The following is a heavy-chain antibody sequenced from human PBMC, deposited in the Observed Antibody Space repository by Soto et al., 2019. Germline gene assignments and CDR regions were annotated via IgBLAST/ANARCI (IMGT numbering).Heavy chain of an antibody. CDR2: ISSSSSYI. CDR1: GFTFSSYS. D-gene: IGHD6-6*01. J-gene: IGHJ4*02. CDR3: ASLLGSSLLYNPFDY. Sequence: EVQLVESGGGLVKPGGSLRLSCAASGFTFSSYSMNWVRQAPGKGLEWVSSISSSSSYIYYADSVKGRFTISRHNAKNSLYLQMNSLRAEDTAVYYCASLLGSSLLYNPFDYWGQGTLVTVSS. V-gene: IGHV3-21*01.